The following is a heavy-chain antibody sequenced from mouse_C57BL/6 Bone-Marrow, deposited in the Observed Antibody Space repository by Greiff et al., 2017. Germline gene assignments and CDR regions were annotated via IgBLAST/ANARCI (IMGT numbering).Heavy chain of an antibody. CDR2: IDPSDSYT. J-gene: IGHJ1*03. D-gene: IGHD1-1*01. Sequence: VKLQQPGAELVKPGASVKLSCKASGYTFTSYWMQWVKQRPGQGLEWIGEIDPSDSYTNYNQKFKGKATLTVDTSSSTAYMQLSSLTSEDSAVYYCARVDYYGSSYEGYFDVWGTGTTVTVSS. CDR1: GYTFTSYW. V-gene: IGHV1-50*01. CDR3: ARVDYYGSSYEGYFDV.